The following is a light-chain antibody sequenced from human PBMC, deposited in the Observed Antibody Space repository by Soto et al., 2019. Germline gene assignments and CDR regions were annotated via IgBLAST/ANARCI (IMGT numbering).Light chain of an antibody. CDR1: QTISSW. CDR3: QQANNFPIT. J-gene: IGKJ5*01. V-gene: IGKV1-5*03. Sequence: DIQMTQSPSSLSGSVGDRVTITCRASQTISSWLAWYQQKPGKAPKLLIYKASTLKSGVPSRFSGSGSGTEFTLTISSVQPEDFATYYCQQANNFPITFGQGTRLEIK. CDR2: KAS.